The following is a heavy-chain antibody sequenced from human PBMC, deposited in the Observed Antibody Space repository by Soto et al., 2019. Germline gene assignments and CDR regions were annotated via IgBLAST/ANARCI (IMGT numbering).Heavy chain of an antibody. J-gene: IGHJ4*02. V-gene: IGHV3-23*01. D-gene: IGHD3-10*01. CDR1: GFPFSTFA. CDR2: IGGSGGSM. Sequence: EVQLLETGGGLIQPGGSLRLSCAASGFPFSTFAMNWVRQASGKGLEWVSSIGGSGGSMYYADSVKGRFTVSRDNPTNALYLQMNSLRVEDTAVYYCAKDRGDGTYYLGYHFDYWGQGALVTVSS. CDR3: AKDRGDGTYYLGYHFDY.